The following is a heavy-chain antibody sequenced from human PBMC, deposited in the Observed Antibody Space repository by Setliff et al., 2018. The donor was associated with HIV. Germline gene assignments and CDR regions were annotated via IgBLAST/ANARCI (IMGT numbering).Heavy chain of an antibody. CDR2: IYPGDSGT. CDR3: ARLAYAFDI. Sequence: GESLKLSCKGSGHSFTSFWVGWVRQMPGKGLEWMGIIYPGDSGTKYSPSFRGQVTISADKSSRTVYLQWSSLKASDTAIYYCARLAYAFDIWGQGTLVPSPQ. CDR1: GHSFTSFW. J-gene: IGHJ3*02. V-gene: IGHV5-51*01.